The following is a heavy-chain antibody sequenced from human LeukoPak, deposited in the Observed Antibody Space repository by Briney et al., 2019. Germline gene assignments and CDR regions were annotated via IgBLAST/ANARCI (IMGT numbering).Heavy chain of an antibody. J-gene: IGHJ6*03. V-gene: IGHV4-4*07. CDR1: GGSISSYY. Sequence: SETLSLTCTVSGGSISSYYWSWIRQPAGKGLEWIGRIYTSGSTNYNPSLTSRVTMSVDTPKNQFSLKLSSVPDADTAVYYCARDRGDCSSTSCYSPRYYYYYYYMDVWGKGTTVTASS. D-gene: IGHD2-2*01. CDR2: IYTSGST. CDR3: ARDRGDCSSTSCYSPRYYYYYYYMDV.